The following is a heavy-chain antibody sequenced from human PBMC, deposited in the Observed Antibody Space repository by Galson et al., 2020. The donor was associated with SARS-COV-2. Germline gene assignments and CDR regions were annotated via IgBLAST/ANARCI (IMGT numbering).Heavy chain of an antibody. J-gene: IGHJ4*02. CDR1: GFTFSSYG. Sequence: QLGESLKISCAASGFTFSSYGMHWVRQAPGKGLEWVAVIWYDGSNKYYADSVKGRFTISRDNSKNTLYLQMNSLRAEDTAVYYCARDLSSGWSLDYWGQGTLVTVSS. V-gene: IGHV3-33*01. CDR3: ARDLSSGWSLDY. CDR2: IWYDGSNK. D-gene: IGHD6-19*01.